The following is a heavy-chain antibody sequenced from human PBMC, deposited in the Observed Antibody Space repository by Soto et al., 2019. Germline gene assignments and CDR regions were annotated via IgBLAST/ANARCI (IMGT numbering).Heavy chain of an antibody. CDR3: ARLTKYYDILTGYSYYFDY. D-gene: IGHD3-9*01. CDR1: GGSISSSSYY. V-gene: IGHV4-39*01. J-gene: IGHJ4*02. CDR2: IYYSGST. Sequence: QLQLQESGPGLVKPSETLSLTCTVSGGSISSSSYYWGWIRQSPGKGLEWIGSIYYSGSTYYNTSIKSRVTISVDTSKNQFSLKLSSVTAADTAVYYCARLTKYYDILTGYSYYFDYWGQGTLVTV.